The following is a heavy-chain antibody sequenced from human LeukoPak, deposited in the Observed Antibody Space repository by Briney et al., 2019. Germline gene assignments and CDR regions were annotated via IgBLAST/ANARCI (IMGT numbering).Heavy chain of an antibody. CDR3: AKESSVVRGVITDFDY. Sequence: GGSLRLSCAASGFTFTNYRMSWVRQAPGKGVEWVANIKEDGSEKFYVDSVKGRFTISRDNAKNSLYLQMNSLRAEDTAVYYCAKESSVVRGVITDFDYWGQGTLVTVSS. J-gene: IGHJ4*02. CDR1: GFTFTNYR. D-gene: IGHD3-10*01. V-gene: IGHV3-7*01. CDR2: IKEDGSEK.